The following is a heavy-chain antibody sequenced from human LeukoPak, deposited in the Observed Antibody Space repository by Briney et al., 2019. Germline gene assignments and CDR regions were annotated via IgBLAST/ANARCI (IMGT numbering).Heavy chain of an antibody. V-gene: IGHV3-30*18. CDR3: AKGVQGVTTVTKYYYYYYMDV. CDR1: GFTFSSYG. Sequence: GGSLRLSCAASGFTFSSYGMHWVRQAPGKGLEWVAVISYDGSNKYYADSVKGRFTISRDNSKNTLYLQMNSLRAEDTAVYYCAKGVQGVTTVTKYYYYYYMDVWGKGTTVTISS. CDR2: ISYDGSNK. D-gene: IGHD4-17*01. J-gene: IGHJ6*03.